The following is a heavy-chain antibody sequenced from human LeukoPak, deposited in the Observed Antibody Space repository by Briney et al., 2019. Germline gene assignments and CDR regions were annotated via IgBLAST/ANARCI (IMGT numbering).Heavy chain of an antibody. J-gene: IGHJ6*02. D-gene: IGHD1-14*01. V-gene: IGHV3-23*01. CDR2: ISGSGGST. CDR1: GFTFSSYA. Sequence: PGGSLRLSCAASGFTFSSYAMSWVRQAPGKGLEWVSAISGSGGSTYYADSVKGRFTISRDNSKNTLYLQMNSLRAEDTAAYYCAIGTTPNYYYYYGMDVWGQGTTVTVSS. CDR3: AIGTTPNYYYYYGMDV.